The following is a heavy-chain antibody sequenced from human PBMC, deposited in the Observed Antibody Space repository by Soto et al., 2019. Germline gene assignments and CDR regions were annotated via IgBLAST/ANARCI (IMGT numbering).Heavy chain of an antibody. CDR3: ARDLSEGTAVTPYYERGMLV. CDR1: GYTFTSYY. CDR2: INPSGGST. J-gene: IGHJ6*02. V-gene: IGHV1-46*01. Sequence: DSVQVSCKASGYTFTSYYMHWVRQAPGQGLEWMGIINPSGGSTSYAQKFQGRVTMTRDTSTSTVYMELSSLRSEDTAVYYRARDLSEGTAVTPYYERGMLVSGQG. D-gene: IGHD4-17*01.